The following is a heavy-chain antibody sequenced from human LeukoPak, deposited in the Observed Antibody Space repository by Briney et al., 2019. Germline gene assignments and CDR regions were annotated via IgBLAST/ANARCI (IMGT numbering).Heavy chain of an antibody. Sequence: SGPTLVNPTQTLTLTCTFSGFSLSTSGVGVGWIRQPPGKALEWLALIYWDDDKRYSPSLESRLTLIKDTSKNQVVLKMTNMDPVDTATYYCAGGSGRTFDYWGQGALVTVSS. CDR2: IYWDDDK. D-gene: IGHD3-10*01. J-gene: IGHJ4*02. V-gene: IGHV2-5*02. CDR1: GFSLSTSGVG. CDR3: AGGSGRTFDY.